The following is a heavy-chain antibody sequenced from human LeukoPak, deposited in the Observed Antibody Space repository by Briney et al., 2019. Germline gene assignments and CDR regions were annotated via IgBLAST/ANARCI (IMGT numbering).Heavy chain of an antibody. J-gene: IGHJ4*02. CDR3: ASFSGYGSSGYYQTVDY. V-gene: IGHV3-30-3*01. CDR2: ISYDGSNK. CDR1: GFTFSSYA. D-gene: IGHD3-22*01. Sequence: GGSLRLSCAASGFTFSSYAMHWVRQAPGKGLEWVAVISYDGSNKYYADSVKGRFTIPRDNSKNTLYLQMNSLRAEDTAVYYCASFSGYGSSGYYQTVDYWGQGTLVTVSS.